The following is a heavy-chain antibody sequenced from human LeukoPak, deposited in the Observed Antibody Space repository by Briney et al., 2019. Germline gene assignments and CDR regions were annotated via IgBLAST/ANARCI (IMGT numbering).Heavy chain of an antibody. V-gene: IGHV4-34*01. Sequence: SETLSLTCAVYGGSFSGYYWSWIRQSPGKGLEWIGEINHSGSTNYNPSLKSRVTISVDTSKNQFSLKLSSVTAADTAVYYCARSSLVGATAYFDYWGQGTLVTVSS. CDR2: INHSGST. D-gene: IGHD1-26*01. J-gene: IGHJ4*02. CDR1: GGSFSGYY. CDR3: ARSSLVGATAYFDY.